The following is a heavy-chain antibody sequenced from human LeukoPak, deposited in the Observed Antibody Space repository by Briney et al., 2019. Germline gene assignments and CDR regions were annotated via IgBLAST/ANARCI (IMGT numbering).Heavy chain of an antibody. CDR2: INHSGST. D-gene: IGHD3-9*01. V-gene: IGHV4-34*01. Sequence: SETLSLTCAVYGGSFSGYYWSWIRQPPGKGLEWIGEINHSGSTNYNPSLRSRVTISVDTSKNQFSLTLSSVTAADTAVYYCARPVRYILTGYYKRGYYFDYWGQGTLVTVSS. J-gene: IGHJ4*02. CDR1: GGSFSGYY. CDR3: ARPVRYILTGYYKRGYYFDY.